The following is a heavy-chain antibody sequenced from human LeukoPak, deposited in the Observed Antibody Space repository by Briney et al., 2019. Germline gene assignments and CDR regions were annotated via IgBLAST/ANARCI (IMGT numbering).Heavy chain of an antibody. D-gene: IGHD1-20*01. J-gene: IGHJ4*02. CDR1: GGTFSSYA. Sequence: SVKVSCKASGGTFSSYAISWVRQAPGQGLEWMGGIIPIFGTADYAQKFQGRVTITTDESTSTAYMELSSLRSEDTAVYYCARVKGITVTSVGFDYWGQGTLVTVSS. V-gene: IGHV1-69*05. CDR3: ARVKGITVTSVGFDY. CDR2: IIPIFGTA.